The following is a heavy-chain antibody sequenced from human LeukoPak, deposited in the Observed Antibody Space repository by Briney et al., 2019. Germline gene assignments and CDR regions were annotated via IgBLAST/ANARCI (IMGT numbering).Heavy chain of an antibody. D-gene: IGHD3-10*01. CDR3: ARALGEGPDGFDP. Sequence: SETLSLTCAASGGSISSSNWWSWVRQPPGQGLEWIGEIYHSGSTNYNPSLKSRVTISVDKSKNQFSLKLSSVTAAGTAVYYCARALGEGPDGFDPWGQGTLVTVSS. J-gene: IGHJ5*02. V-gene: IGHV4-4*02. CDR1: GGSISSSNW. CDR2: IYHSGST.